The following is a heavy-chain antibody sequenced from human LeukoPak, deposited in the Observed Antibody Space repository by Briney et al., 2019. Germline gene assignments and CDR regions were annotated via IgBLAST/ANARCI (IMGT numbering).Heavy chain of an antibody. Sequence: PSETLSLTRAVYGGSFSGYYWSWISQPPGKGLEWSGEINYSGSTNYNPSLKSQSHISVDTSKNQFSLKPSYATAADHAVFLRARALGQSRRYYYGSGSHCYFDYWGKGTLVTVSS. V-gene: IGHV4-34*01. D-gene: IGHD3-10*01. CDR2: INYSGST. J-gene: IGHJ4*02. CDR3: ARALGQSRRYYYGSGSHCYFDY. CDR1: GGSFSGYY.